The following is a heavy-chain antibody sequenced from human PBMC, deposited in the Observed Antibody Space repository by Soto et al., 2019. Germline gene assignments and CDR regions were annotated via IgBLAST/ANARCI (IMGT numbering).Heavy chain of an antibody. CDR3: ARIGRQQLDLGN. Sequence: SETLSLTCTVSGGSISSSSYYWGWIRQPPGKGLEWIGSIYYSGSTYYNPSLKSRVTISVDTSKNQFSLKLSSVTAADTAVYYCARIGRQQLDLGNWGQGTLVTVSS. V-gene: IGHV4-39*01. CDR2: IYYSGST. CDR1: GGSISSSSYY. J-gene: IGHJ4*02. D-gene: IGHD6-13*01.